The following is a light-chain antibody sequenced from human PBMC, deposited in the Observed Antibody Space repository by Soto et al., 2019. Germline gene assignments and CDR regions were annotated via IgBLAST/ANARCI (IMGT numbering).Light chain of an antibody. V-gene: IGKV4-1*01. Sequence: DIVMTQSPDSLSVSLGERATINCTSSQSILYRSNSKYYLAWYQQKPGHPPKLLIYWASTRGSGVPDRFSGSGSGTDFTLTISSLQAEDVAIYFRQQFFSVPLTFGGGTKVDIK. J-gene: IGKJ4*01. CDR3: QQFFSVPLT. CDR1: QSILYRSNSKYY. CDR2: WAS.